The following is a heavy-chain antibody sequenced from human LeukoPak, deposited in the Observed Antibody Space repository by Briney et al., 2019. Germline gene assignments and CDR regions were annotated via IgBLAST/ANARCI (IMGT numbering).Heavy chain of an antibody. CDR2: INSDGSST. D-gene: IGHD5-18*01. V-gene: IGHV3-74*01. CDR3: ARGGGYSYGQIDY. CDR1: GFTFSSYG. J-gene: IGHJ4*02. Sequence: GGSLRLSCAASGFTFSSYGMHWVRQAPGKGLVWVSRINSDGSSTSYADSVKGRFTISRDNAKNTLYLQMDSLRAEDTAVYYCARGGGYSYGQIDYWGQGTLVTVSS.